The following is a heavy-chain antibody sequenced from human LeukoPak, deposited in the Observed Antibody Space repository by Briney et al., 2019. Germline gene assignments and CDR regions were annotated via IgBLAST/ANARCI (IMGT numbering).Heavy chain of an antibody. J-gene: IGHJ4*02. V-gene: IGHV1-18*01. Sequence: ASVKVSCKASGYTFTSYGISWVRQAPGQGLEGRGWISAYNGNTNYAQKLQGGVTMSTDTPTSTAYMELRSLRSDDTAVYYCARWYCSGGSCYSDGDWGQGTLVTVSS. CDR1: GYTFTSYG. D-gene: IGHD2-15*01. CDR2: ISAYNGNT. CDR3: ARWYCSGGSCYSDGD.